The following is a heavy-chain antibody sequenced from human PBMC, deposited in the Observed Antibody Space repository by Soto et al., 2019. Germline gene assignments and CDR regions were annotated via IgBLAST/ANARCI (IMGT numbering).Heavy chain of an antibody. V-gene: IGHV4-31*11. D-gene: IGHD3-22*01. Sequence: SETLSLTCAVSGGSITSGAYYWTWIRQHPGKGLEWIAYIHYSGRTYYNPSLKSRVTISVDTSNNQFSLKLSSVTAADTAVYYCARYYFESSGYSNWFAPWGQGTLVTV. CDR1: GGSITSGAYY. CDR3: ARYYFESSGYSNWFAP. CDR2: IHYSGRT. J-gene: IGHJ5*02.